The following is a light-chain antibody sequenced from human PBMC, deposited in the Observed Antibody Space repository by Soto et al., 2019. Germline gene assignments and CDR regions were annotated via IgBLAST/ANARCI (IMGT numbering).Light chain of an antibody. Sequence: QSVLTQPASVSGSPGQLIAISCTGVRTDVADGYDYVSWYQQHPGQAPQLIIYDVSNRPSGVSDRFSGSKSGNTVSLTISGLQAEDEAEYYCTTYPSSTPFYVFGTGTKVTVL. CDR3: TTYPSSTPFYV. CDR1: RTDVADGYDY. J-gene: IGLJ1*01. V-gene: IGLV2-14*03. CDR2: DVS.